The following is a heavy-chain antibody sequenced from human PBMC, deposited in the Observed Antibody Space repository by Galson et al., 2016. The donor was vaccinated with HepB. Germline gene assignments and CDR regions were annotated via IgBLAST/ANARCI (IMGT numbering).Heavy chain of an antibody. J-gene: IGHJ4*02. Sequence: SLRLSCAASGFTFSSYGMHRVRQAPGKGLEWVAVISYDSTNEYYADSVKGRFTISRDNSKNTLYLQMNSLRAEDTAVYYCAKDPRGINYRSGRGDSLDYWGQGTLVTVSS. D-gene: IGHD3-10*01. CDR1: GFTFSSYG. CDR2: ISYDSTNE. V-gene: IGHV3-30*18. CDR3: AKDPRGINYRSGRGDSLDY.